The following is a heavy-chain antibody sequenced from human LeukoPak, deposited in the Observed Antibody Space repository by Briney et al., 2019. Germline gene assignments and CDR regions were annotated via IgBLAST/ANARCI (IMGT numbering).Heavy chain of an antibody. J-gene: IGHJ4*02. CDR3: AKDHAGSGRAFEY. Sequence: PGTSLRLSCATSGFTFRMSGVHWVRQAPGKGLEWEALMSSDGIKSYYADSVKGRFTVSRDTSKDIVYLQMKSLSADDTGIYYCAKDHAGSGRAFEYWGQGTLLTVSS. CDR2: MSSDGIKS. CDR1: GFTFRMSG. V-gene: IGHV3-30*04. D-gene: IGHD3-10*01.